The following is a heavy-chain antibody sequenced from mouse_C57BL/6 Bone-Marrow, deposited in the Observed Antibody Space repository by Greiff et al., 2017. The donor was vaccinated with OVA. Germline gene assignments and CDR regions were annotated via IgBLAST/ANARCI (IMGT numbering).Heavy chain of an antibody. CDR1: GYTFTNYW. V-gene: IGHV1-63*01. D-gene: IGHD2-4*01. J-gene: IGHJ1*03. CDR3: ARSSDYGWYFDV. Sequence: VKVVESGAELVRPGTSVKMSCKASGYTFTNYWIGWAKQRPGHGLEWIGDIYPGGGYTNYNEKFKGKATLTADKSSSTAYMQFSSLTSEDSAIYYCARSSDYGWYFDVWGTGTTVTVSS. CDR2: IYPGGGYT.